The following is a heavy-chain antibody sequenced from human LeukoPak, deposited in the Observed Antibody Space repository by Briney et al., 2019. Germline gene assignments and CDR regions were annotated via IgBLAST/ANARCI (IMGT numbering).Heavy chain of an antibody. Sequence: GGSLRLSCAASGFTFNTYSMNWVRQAPGKGLEWVSYISTGSSTIYYADSVKGRFTISRDNAKNSLYLQMNSLRDGDTAMYYCARGGVDGMDVWGQGTTVTVSS. CDR1: GFTFNTYS. V-gene: IGHV3-48*02. CDR2: ISTGSSTI. CDR3: ARGGVDGMDV. J-gene: IGHJ6*02. D-gene: IGHD2-8*02.